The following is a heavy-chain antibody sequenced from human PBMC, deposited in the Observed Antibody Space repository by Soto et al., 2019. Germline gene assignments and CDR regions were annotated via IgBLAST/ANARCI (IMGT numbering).Heavy chain of an antibody. CDR1: GFSYRDYA. CDR3: ARDVTGFDP. J-gene: IGHJ5*02. CDR2: ISGSSGST. D-gene: IGHD1-20*01. V-gene: IGHV3-23*01. Sequence: SLRLSCAASGFSYRDYAMTWVRQAPGKGLEWLSAISGSSGSTYYADSVQGRFTISRDNSKNTLYLQMNSLRAEDTAVYYCARDVTGFDPWGQGTLVTVSS.